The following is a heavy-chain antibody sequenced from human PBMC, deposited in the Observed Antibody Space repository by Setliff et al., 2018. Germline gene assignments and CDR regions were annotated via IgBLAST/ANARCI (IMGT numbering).Heavy chain of an antibody. V-gene: IGHV4-61*01. J-gene: IGHJ4*02. Sequence: ETLSLTCIVSGESIDSVATGNHYWNWIRQPPGKGLEWIGCMYYGGDTNYNPSLKSRVTISVDTSKNQFSLEMRSVTAADTAVYYCARLPPLHTPMALTFDYWGQGILVTVSS. D-gene: IGHD5-18*01. CDR2: MYYGGDT. CDR1: GESIDSVATGNHY. CDR3: ARLPPLHTPMALTFDY.